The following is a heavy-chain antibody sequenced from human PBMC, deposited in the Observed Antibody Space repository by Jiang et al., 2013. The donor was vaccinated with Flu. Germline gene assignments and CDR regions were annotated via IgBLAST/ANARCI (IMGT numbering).Heavy chain of an antibody. Sequence: SGGSISSGDYYWSWIASPRKGLEWIGYIYYSGSTYYNPSLKSRVTISVDTSKNQXSLKLSSVTAADTAVYYCARGMGYSSSWYYFDYWGQGTLVTVSS. CDR1: GGSISSGDYY. D-gene: IGHD6-13*01. J-gene: IGHJ4*02. V-gene: IGHV4-30-4*01. CDR3: ARGMGYSSSWYYFDY. CDR2: IYYSGST.